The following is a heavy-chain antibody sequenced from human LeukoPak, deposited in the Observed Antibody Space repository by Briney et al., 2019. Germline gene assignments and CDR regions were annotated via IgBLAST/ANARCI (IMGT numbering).Heavy chain of an antibody. J-gene: IGHJ3*02. CDR3: ARDNDAFDI. Sequence: PSETLSLTCAVYGGSFSGYYWSWIRQPPGKGLEWIGEINHSGSTNYNPSLKRRVTISVDTSKNQFSLKLSSVTAADTAVYYCARDNDAFDIWGQGTMVNVSS. CDR2: INHSGST. D-gene: IGHD2-15*01. V-gene: IGHV4-34*01. CDR1: GGSFSGYY.